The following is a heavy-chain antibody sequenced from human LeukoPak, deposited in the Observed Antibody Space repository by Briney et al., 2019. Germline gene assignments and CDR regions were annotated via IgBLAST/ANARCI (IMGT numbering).Heavy chain of an antibody. Sequence: ASVKVTCKASGYTFTSYGISWVRQAPGQGLEWMGWISAYNGNTNYAQKLQGRVTITTDTSTSTAYMELRSLRSDDTAVYYCARVPANIGSWFDPWGQGTLVTVSS. J-gene: IGHJ5*02. CDR2: ISAYNGNT. D-gene: IGHD5-12*01. CDR1: GYTFTSYG. V-gene: IGHV1-18*04. CDR3: ARVPANIGSWFDP.